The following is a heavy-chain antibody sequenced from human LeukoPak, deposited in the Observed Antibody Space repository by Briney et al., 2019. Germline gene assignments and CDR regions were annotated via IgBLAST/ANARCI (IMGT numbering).Heavy chain of an antibody. J-gene: IGHJ4*02. D-gene: IGHD6-19*01. CDR1: GFTFSSYA. V-gene: IGHV3-23*01. CDR3: AKGSRDSSGWYRDY. Sequence: GGSLRLSFAASGFTFSSYAMSWVRQAPGKGLEWVSAISGSGGSTYYADSVKGRFTISRDNSKNTLYLQMNSLRAEDTAVYYCAKGSRDSSGWYRDYWGQGALVTVSS. CDR2: ISGSGGST.